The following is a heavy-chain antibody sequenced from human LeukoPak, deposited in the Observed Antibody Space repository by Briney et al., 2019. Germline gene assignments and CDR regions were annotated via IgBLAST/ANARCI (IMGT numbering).Heavy chain of an antibody. D-gene: IGHD2-2*02. CDR3: AREAGYCSSTSCYTSSGVYYYYMDV. CDR2: INHSGST. J-gene: IGHJ6*03. CDR1: GVSISSSY. Sequence: SETLSLTCAVSGVSISSSYWSWIRQPPGKGLEWIGEINHSGSTNYNPSLKSRVTISVDTSKNQFSLKLSSVTAADTAVYYCAREAGYCSSTSCYTSSGVYYYYMDVWGKGTTVTVSS. V-gene: IGHV4-34*01.